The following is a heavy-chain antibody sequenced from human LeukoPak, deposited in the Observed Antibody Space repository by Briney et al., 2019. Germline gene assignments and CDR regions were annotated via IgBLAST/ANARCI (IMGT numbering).Heavy chain of an antibody. CDR2: MNPNSGNT. Sequence: GASVKVSCKASGGTFSSYAINWVRQATGQGLEWMGWMNPNSGNTGYAQKFQGRVTMTRNTSISTAYMELSSLRSEDTAVYYCARGTALGCSSTSFWEECPRNWFDPWGQGTLVTVSS. D-gene: IGHD2-2*01. CDR1: GGTFSSYA. CDR3: ARGTALGCSSTSFWEECPRNWFDP. J-gene: IGHJ5*02. V-gene: IGHV1-8*02.